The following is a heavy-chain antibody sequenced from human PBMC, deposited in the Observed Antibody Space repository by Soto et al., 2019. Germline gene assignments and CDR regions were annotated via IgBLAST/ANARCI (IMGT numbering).Heavy chain of an antibody. CDR3: ARGDYGARSSFDF. Sequence: QVQLQESGPGLVKPSQTLSLTCTVSGGSISSGDYYWSWIRQSPGKGLEWIAYVNYNGSPYYNPSLTSPVIMSVDTSRNQFSLKLSSVTAADTAVYYCARGDYGARSSFDFWGQGSLVTVSS. CDR1: GGSISSGDYY. D-gene: IGHD4-17*01. CDR2: VNYNGSP. J-gene: IGHJ4*02. V-gene: IGHV4-30-4*01.